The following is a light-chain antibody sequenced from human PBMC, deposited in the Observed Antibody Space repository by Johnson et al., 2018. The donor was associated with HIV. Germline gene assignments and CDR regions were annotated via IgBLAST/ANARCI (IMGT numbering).Light chain of an antibody. J-gene: IGLJ1*01. CDR1: SSNIGNNY. CDR2: DTY. Sequence: QSVLTQPPSVSAAPGQKVTISCSGSSSNIGNNYVSWYQQLPGTAPKLLIYDTYKRFFEIPDRFSCSKSGTSATLGITGLQTGDEADYYCGTWDSRLNAYVFGAGTKVTVL. V-gene: IGLV1-51*01. CDR3: GTWDSRLNAYV.